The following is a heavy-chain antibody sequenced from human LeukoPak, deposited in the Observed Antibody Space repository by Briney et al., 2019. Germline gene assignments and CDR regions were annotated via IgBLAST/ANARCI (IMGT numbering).Heavy chain of an antibody. CDR1: GGXFSSYA. CDR3: ARAKSTRRPRTDRGDYFAY. CDR2: IIPIFGTA. D-gene: IGHD1-1*01. Sequence: KVSCXXXGGXFSSYAISWVRQAPGQGLEWMGGIIPIFGTANYAQKFQGRVTITADESTSTAYMELSSLRSEDTAVYYCARAKSTRRPRTDRGDYFAYWGQGTLVTVSS. J-gene: IGHJ4*02. V-gene: IGHV1-69*01.